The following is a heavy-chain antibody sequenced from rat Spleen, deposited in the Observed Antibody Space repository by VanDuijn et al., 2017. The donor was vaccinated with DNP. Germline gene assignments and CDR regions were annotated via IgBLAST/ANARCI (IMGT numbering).Heavy chain of an antibody. V-gene: IGHV3-1*01. J-gene: IGHJ2*01. CDR3: ARWNIGTSTLDY. CDR2: ISYSGTT. CDR1: GYSITSSY. Sequence: EVQLQESGPGLVKPSQSLSLTCSVTGYSITSSYRWNWIRKFPGNKMEWIGHISYSGTTSYNPSLKSRISITRDTSKNQFFLQLSSVTTEDTATYYCARWNIGTSTLDYWGQGVMVTVSS. D-gene: IGHD1-5*01.